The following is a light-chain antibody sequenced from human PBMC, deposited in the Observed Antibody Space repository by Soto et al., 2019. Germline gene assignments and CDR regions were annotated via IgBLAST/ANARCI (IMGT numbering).Light chain of an antibody. J-gene: IGLJ2*01. Sequence: QSALTQPASVSGSPGQSITIPCTGSSSDVGGYNYVSWYQQHPGKAPKVIISDVSNRPSGVSNRFYGSKSGNTASLTISGLPAEDEADYHCSSYTSSSTVVFGGGTKLTVL. CDR3: SSYTSSSTVV. CDR2: DVS. CDR1: SSDVGGYNY. V-gene: IGLV2-14*01.